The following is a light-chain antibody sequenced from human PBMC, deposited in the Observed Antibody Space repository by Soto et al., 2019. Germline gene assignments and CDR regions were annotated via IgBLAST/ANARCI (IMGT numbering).Light chain of an antibody. V-gene: IGLV2-11*01. CDR3: CSYAGIYSYV. CDR2: DIT. J-gene: IGLJ1*01. CDR1: SSDVGRFEY. Sequence: QSVLTRPRSVYGSPGQSVTISCTGTSSDVGRFEYVSWYQQHPGEAPKVVVYDITKRPSGVPDRFSGSKSGNTASLTISGLQAEDEADYYCCSYAGIYSYVFGTGTKVTV.